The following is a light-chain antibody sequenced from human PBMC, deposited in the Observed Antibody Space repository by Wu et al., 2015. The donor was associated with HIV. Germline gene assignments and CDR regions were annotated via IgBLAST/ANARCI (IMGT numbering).Light chain of an antibody. CDR2: DAS. V-gene: IGKV3-15*01. J-gene: IGKJ1*01. CDR1: PSVASE. CDR3: QQYNIWPT. Sequence: EVVLTQSPATLSVSLGERATLSCRASPSVASELAWFRHKAGQAPRLLVYDASNRATGVPVRFSGSGSGREFTLTIDDIQFEDFGLYYCQQYNIWPTFGQGTKVEIK.